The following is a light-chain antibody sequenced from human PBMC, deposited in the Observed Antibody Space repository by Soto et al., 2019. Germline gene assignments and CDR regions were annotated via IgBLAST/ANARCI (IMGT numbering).Light chain of an antibody. CDR1: QSVSSY. Sequence: EIVLTQSPATLSLSPGERATLSCRASQSVSSYLAWYQQKPGQAPRLLIYDASNRATGIPARFSGSGSGTDFTLTISSLEPEDFAVYYCQQRSNWPPVFTFGGGPKVEIK. V-gene: IGKV3-11*01. CDR2: DAS. CDR3: QQRSNWPPVFT. J-gene: IGKJ4*01.